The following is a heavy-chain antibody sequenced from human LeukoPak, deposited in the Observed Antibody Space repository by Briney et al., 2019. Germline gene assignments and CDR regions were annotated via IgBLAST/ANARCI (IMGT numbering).Heavy chain of an antibody. J-gene: IGHJ4*02. CDR3: ARDRTKYCRSTSCPLDY. V-gene: IGHV1-2*02. CDR2: INPNSGGT. Sequence: ASVKVSCRASGYTFTGYYMHWVRQAPGQGLEWMGWINPNSGGTNYAQKFQGRVTMTRDTSISTAYMELSRLRSDDTAVYYCARDRTKYCRSTSCPLDYWGQGTLVTVSS. CDR1: GYTFTGYY. D-gene: IGHD2-2*01.